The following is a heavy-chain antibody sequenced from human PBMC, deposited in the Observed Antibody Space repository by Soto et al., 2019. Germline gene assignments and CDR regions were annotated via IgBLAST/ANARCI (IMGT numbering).Heavy chain of an antibody. CDR3: ARDRRDGYNYFDY. Sequence: SVKVSCKASGGTFGSYTISWVRQAPGQGLEWMGRIIPILGIANYAQKFQGRVTITADKSTSTAYMELSSLRSEDTAVYYCARDRRDGYNYFDYWGQGTLVTVSS. CDR2: IIPILGIA. V-gene: IGHV1-69*04. CDR1: GGTFGSYT. J-gene: IGHJ4*02. D-gene: IGHD5-12*01.